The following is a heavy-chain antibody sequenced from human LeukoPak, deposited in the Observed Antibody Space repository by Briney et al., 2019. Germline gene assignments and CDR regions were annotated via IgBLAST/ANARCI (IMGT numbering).Heavy chain of an antibody. D-gene: IGHD2/OR15-2a*01. J-gene: IGHJ5*02. CDR2: IYTSGST. Sequence: SETLSLTCAVSGGSISSYSWSCIRQPAGKGLEWIGRIYTSGSTNYNPSLKSRVTMSLDTSKNQFSLKLTSVTAPDTAVYYCARSNSPSRFDPWGQGTLVTVSS. CDR1: GGSISSYS. CDR3: ARSNSPSRFDP. V-gene: IGHV4-4*07.